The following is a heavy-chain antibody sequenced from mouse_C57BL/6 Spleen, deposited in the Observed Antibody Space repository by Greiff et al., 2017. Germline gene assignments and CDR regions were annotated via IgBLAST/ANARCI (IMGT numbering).Heavy chain of an antibody. CDR3: ASITTGGGY. J-gene: IGHJ2*01. CDR1: GYTFTDYN. Sequence: EVHLVESGPELVKPGASVKMSCKASGYTFTDYNMHWVKQSHGKSLEWIGYINPNNGGTSYNQKFKGKATLTVNKSSSTAYMELRSLTSEDSAVYYCASITTGGGYWGQGTTLTVSS. CDR2: INPNNGGT. D-gene: IGHD1-1*01. V-gene: IGHV1-22*01.